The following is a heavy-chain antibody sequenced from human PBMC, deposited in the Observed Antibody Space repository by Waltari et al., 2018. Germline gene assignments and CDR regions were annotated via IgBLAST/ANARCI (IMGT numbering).Heavy chain of an antibody. V-gene: IGHV4-34*01. CDR1: GGAFRGSY. D-gene: IGHD3-16*01. CDR2: INHNASP. CDR3: ARGWLQVAPPVYYYMDV. Sequence: QVQLQQWGTRLVKPSETLSLPCAVYGGAFRGSYWRWIRQVPRKGLEWLGEINHNASPDYNPSLKSRLTISIDTVKSQFSLRLDSVTATDTGVYYCARGWLQVAPPVYYYMDVWDKGTAVTVSS. J-gene: IGHJ6*04.